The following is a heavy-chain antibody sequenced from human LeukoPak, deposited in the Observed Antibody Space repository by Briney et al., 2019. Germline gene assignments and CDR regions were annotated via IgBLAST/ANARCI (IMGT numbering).Heavy chain of an antibody. Sequence: TSETLSLTCAVYGGSFSGYYWSWIRQPPGKGLEWIGEINHSGSTNYNPSLKSRVTISVDTSKNQFSLKLSSVTAADTAVYYCARDGAVAGTRYWGQGTLVTVSS. D-gene: IGHD6-19*01. J-gene: IGHJ4*02. CDR1: GGSFSGYY. CDR3: ARDGAVAGTRY. CDR2: INHSGST. V-gene: IGHV4-34*01.